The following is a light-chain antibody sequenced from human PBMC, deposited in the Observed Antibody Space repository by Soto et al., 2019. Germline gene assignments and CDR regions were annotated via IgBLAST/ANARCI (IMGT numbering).Light chain of an antibody. CDR1: QSVSSY. CDR2: GAS. J-gene: IGKJ5*01. Sequence: EIVMTPSPATLSLSPGERATLSCRASQSVSSYLAWYQQTPGQAPRLLIYGASSRPTGIPDRFSGSGSGTDFTLTISRLEPEDFAVYYCQQYGSSSTFGQGTRLEIK. CDR3: QQYGSSST. V-gene: IGKV3-20*01.